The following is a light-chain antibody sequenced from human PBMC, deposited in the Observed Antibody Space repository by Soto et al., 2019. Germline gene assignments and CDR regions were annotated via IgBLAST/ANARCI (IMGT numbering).Light chain of an antibody. CDR3: QQFNSYPFT. Sequence: AIQLTQSPSSLSASVGDRVTITCRASQGIRSALAWYQQKPGKAPKLLIYDASSLESGVPSRFSGSGSGTDFTLTISSLQPEDFATYYCQQFNSYPFTFGQGTRLEIK. V-gene: IGKV1-13*02. CDR1: QGIRSA. J-gene: IGKJ5*01. CDR2: DAS.